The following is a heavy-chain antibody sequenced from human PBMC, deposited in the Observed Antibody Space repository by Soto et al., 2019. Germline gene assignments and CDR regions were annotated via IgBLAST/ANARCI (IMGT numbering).Heavy chain of an antibody. CDR2: ISISSITI. D-gene: IGHD1-26*01. V-gene: IGHV3-48*02. CDR3: ARDGATTGHWDS. Sequence: EVKLVESRGDLVQPGGSLRLSCRASGFTFSTFSMNWVRQAPGKGLEWISYISISSITIHYADSVKGRFTISRDNAKSSLYLQMDRLRDDDTAVYYCARDGATTGHWDSWGQGTLVTVSS. J-gene: IGHJ4*02. CDR1: GFTFSTFS.